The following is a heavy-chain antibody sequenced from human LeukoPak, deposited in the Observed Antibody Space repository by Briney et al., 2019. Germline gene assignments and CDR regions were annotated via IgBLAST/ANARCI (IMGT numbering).Heavy chain of an antibody. Sequence: SETLSLTCAVYGGSFSCYYWSWPRQPPGKGLEWIGEINHSGSTNYNPSLKSRVTISVDTSKNQFSLKLSSVTAADTAVYYCARGARYYDYVWGSYLDYYYYYMSVWGKGTTVTVSS. D-gene: IGHD3-16*02. CDR3: ARGARYYDYVWGSYLDYYYYYMSV. J-gene: IGHJ6*03. CDR2: INHSGST. CDR1: GGSFSCYY. V-gene: IGHV4-34*01.